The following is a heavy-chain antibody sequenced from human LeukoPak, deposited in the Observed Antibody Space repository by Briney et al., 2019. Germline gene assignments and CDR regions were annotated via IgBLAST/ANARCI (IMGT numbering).Heavy chain of an antibody. J-gene: IGHJ5*02. CDR1: GGSFSGYY. V-gene: IGHV4-34*01. CDR2: INHSGST. D-gene: IGHD6-13*01. Sequence: PSETLSLTCAVYGGSFSGYYWSWIRQPPGKGLEWIGEINHSGSTYYKPSLKSRVVISVDTSKSQFSLTLSSVTAADTAVYYCARKGGGQLVNTRRWFDPWGQGTLVTVSS. CDR3: ARKGGGQLVNTRRWFDP.